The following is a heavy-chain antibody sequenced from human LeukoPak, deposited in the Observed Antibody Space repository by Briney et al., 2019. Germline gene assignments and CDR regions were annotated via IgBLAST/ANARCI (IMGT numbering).Heavy chain of an antibody. CDR3: ARSLLYYYGMDV. D-gene: IGHD1-26*01. Sequence: GGSLRLSCAASGFTFSSYSMNWVRQAPGKGLEWVSSISSSSSCIYYADSVKGRFTISRDNAKNSLYLQMNSLRAEDTAVYYCARSLLYYYGMDVWGQGTTVTVSS. V-gene: IGHV3-21*01. CDR1: GFTFSSYS. J-gene: IGHJ6*02. CDR2: ISSSSSCI.